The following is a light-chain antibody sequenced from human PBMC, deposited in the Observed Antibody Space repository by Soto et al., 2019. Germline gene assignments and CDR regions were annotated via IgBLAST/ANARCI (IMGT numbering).Light chain of an antibody. Sequence: EIVFTQSPATLSLSPGERATLSCRASQSVTSYLDWYQQKPGQAPRLLIYDASNRATGIPARFTGSGSGADFTLTISSLEPEDFAVYYCQQRSNWPYTFGQGTKLESK. V-gene: IGKV3-11*01. CDR1: QSVTSY. CDR3: QQRSNWPYT. CDR2: DAS. J-gene: IGKJ2*01.